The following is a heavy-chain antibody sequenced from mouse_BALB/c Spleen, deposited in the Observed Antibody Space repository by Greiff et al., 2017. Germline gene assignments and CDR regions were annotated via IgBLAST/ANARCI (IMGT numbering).Heavy chain of an antibody. CDR2: ISSGSSTI. CDR3: ARSDYYGSSSYWYFDV. J-gene: IGHJ1*01. CDR1: GFTFSSFG. D-gene: IGHD1-1*01. Sequence: EVKLMESGGGLVQPGGSRKLSCAASGFTFSSFGMHWVRQAPEKGLEWVAYISSGSSTIYYADTVKGRFTISRDNPKNTLFLQMTSLRSEDTAMYYCARSDYYGSSSYWYFDVWGAGTTVTVSS. V-gene: IGHV5-17*02.